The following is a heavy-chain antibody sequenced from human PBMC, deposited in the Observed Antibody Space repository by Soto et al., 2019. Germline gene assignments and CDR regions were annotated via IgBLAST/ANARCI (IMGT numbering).Heavy chain of an antibody. J-gene: IGHJ2*01. Sequence: GESLKISCKGSGYSFTSYWIGWVRQMPGKGREWMGINDPGDSDIRYSPSFQGQVTISADKSISTAYLQWSSLKASYTAMYYGARRTDWYSELWGRGALVTVSS. CDR1: GYSFTSYW. CDR2: NDPGDSDI. V-gene: IGHV5-51*01. CDR3: ARRTDWYSEL.